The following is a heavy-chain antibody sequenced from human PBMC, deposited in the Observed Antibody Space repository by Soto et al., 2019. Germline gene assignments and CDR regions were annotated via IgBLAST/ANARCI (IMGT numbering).Heavy chain of an antibody. CDR3: SSVCRYFFDY. J-gene: IGHJ4*02. CDR1: GGSISSYY. V-gene: IGHV4-59*01. CDR2: IYYSGST. Sequence: SETLSLTCTVSGGSISSYYWSWIRQPPGKGLEWIGYIYYSGSTNYNPSLKSRVTISVDTSKNQFSLKLSSVTAADTAFFYCSSVCRYFFDYCAQGSLVPVSS.